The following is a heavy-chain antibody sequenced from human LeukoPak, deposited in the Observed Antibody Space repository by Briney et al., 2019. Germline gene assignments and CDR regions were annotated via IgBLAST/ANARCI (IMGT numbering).Heavy chain of an antibody. CDR3: ARVVYGSGSYLDDASDI. CDR2: IYYSGST. J-gene: IGHJ3*02. V-gene: IGHV4-31*03. D-gene: IGHD3-10*01. CDR1: GGSISSGGYY. Sequence: SETLSLTCTVSGGSISSGGYYWSWIRQHPGKGLEWIGYIYYSGSTYYNPSLKSRVTISVDTSKNQFPLKLSSVTAADTAVYYCARVVYGSGSYLDDASDIWGQGTMVTVSS.